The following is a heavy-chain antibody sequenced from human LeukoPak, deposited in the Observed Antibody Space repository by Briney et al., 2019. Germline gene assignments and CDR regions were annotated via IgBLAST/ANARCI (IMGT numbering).Heavy chain of an antibody. V-gene: IGHV1-8*02. D-gene: IGHD4-23*01. Sequence: GESLKISCKGSGYSFTSYWIGWVRQATGQGLEWMGWMNPNSGNTGYAQKFQGRVTMTRNTSISTAYMELSSLRSEDTAVYYCARLGGNFVDYWGQGTLVTVSS. CDR3: ARLGGNFVDY. CDR2: MNPNSGNT. CDR1: GYSFTSYW. J-gene: IGHJ4*02.